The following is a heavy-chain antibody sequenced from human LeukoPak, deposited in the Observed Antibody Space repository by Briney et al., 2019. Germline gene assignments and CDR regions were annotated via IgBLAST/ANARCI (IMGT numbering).Heavy chain of an antibody. V-gene: IGHV1-69*13. CDR2: IIPIFGTA. CDR3: ARGPDYNILTGYYCHY. Sequence: SVKVSCKASGGTFSSYAISWVRQAPGQGLEWMGGIIPIFGTANYAQKFQGRVTITADESTSTAYMELSSLRSEDTAVYYCARGPDYNILTGYYCHYWGRGTLVTVSS. D-gene: IGHD3-9*01. J-gene: IGHJ4*02. CDR1: GGTFSSYA.